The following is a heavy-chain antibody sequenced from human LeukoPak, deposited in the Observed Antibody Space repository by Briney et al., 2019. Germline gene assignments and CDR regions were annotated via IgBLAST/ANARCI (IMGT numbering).Heavy chain of an antibody. CDR3: ATEVFYDSSGYHP. CDR1: GYTFTGYY. V-gene: IGHV1-2*02. CDR2: INPNSGGT. D-gene: IGHD3-22*01. J-gene: IGHJ5*02. Sequence: ASVKVSCKASGYTFTGYYMHWVRQAPGQGLEWMGWINPNSGGTNYAQKFQGRVTMTRDTSISTAYMELSSLRSEDTAVYYCATEVFYDSSGYHPWGQGTLVTVSS.